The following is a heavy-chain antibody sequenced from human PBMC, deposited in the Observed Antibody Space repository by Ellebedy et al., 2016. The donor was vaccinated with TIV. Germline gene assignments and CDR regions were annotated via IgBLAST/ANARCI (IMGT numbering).Heavy chain of an antibody. CDR3: ARDPVGVGPAFDV. D-gene: IGHD4-23*01. CDR1: GFTFSSHA. Sequence: PGESLKISCVASGFTFSSHAMSWVRQAPGKGLEWVSSITESGGNTYYADSVKGRFTISRDNSKDTLFLQMNSLRAEDTAIYFCARDPVGVGPAFDVWGQGTMVTVSS. CDR2: ITESGGNT. J-gene: IGHJ3*01. V-gene: IGHV3-23*01.